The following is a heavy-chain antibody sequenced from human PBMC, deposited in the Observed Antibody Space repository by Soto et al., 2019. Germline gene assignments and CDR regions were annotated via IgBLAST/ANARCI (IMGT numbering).Heavy chain of an antibody. Sequence: SETLSLTCTVSGGSISSYYWSWIRQPPGKGLEWIGDINYSGSTNYNPSLKSRVTISVDTSKNQFSLKLSSVTAADTAVYYCARVPNWNYGWFDPWGQGTLVTVSS. D-gene: IGHD1-7*01. J-gene: IGHJ5*02. CDR3: ARVPNWNYGWFDP. V-gene: IGHV4-59*12. CDR2: INYSGST. CDR1: GGSISSYY.